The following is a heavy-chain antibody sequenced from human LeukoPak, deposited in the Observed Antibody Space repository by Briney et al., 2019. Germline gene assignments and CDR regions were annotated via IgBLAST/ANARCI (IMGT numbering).Heavy chain of an antibody. J-gene: IGHJ3*02. CDR1: GVSISDGRYY. CDR3: ATPYCSSLSCLDVFNI. CDR2: KYYSGSA. V-gene: IGHV4-31*03. D-gene: IGHD2-2*01. Sequence: PSQTLSLTCSVSGVSISDGRYYWTWIRQRPGKGLEWIGHKYYSGSAKYNPSLKSRLTISIDTPKNQFSLHLSSVTAADTAIYYCATPYCSSLSCLDVFNIWGQGTMVTVSS.